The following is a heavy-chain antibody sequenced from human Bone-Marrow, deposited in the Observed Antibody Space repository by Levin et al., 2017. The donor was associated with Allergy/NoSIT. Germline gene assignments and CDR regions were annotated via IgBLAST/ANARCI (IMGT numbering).Heavy chain of an antibody. CDR3: AKPSVHYSSSWYPFDY. CDR2: ISYDGSNK. V-gene: IGHV3-30-3*02. D-gene: IGHD6-13*01. CDR1: GFTFSSYA. Sequence: RAGGSLRLSCAASGFTFSSYAMYWVRQAPGKGLEWVAVISYDGSNKYYADSVKGRFTISRDNSKNTLYLQMNSLRAEDSAVFYCAKPSVHYSSSWYPFDYWGQGTLVTVSS. J-gene: IGHJ4*02.